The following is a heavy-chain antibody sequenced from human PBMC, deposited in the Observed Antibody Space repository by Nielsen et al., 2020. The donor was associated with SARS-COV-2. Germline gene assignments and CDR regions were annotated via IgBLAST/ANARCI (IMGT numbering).Heavy chain of an antibody. CDR3: ARDRDILVWFGELLY. V-gene: IGHV1-2*06. Sequence: ASVKVSCKASGYTFTGYYLHWVRQAPGQGPEWMGRINPNSGDTNYAQKFQGRVTMTRDMSIGTAYMELSRLRSDDAAVYYCARDRDILVWFGELLYWGQGTLVTVSS. D-gene: IGHD3-10*01. CDR2: INPNSGDT. CDR1: GYTFTGYY. J-gene: IGHJ4*02.